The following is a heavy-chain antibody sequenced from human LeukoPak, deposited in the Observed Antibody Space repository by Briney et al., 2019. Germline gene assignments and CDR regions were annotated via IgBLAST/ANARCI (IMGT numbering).Heavy chain of an antibody. V-gene: IGHV3-30*02. CDR1: GFTFSSYG. Sequence: GGSLRLSCAASGFTFSSYGMHWVRQAPGKGLEWVAFIRYDGSNKYHADSVKGRFTISRDNSKNTLYLQMNSLRAEDTAVYYCAGGVYHYYDSSGYYDYWGQGTLVTVSS. CDR3: AGGVYHYYDSSGYYDY. J-gene: IGHJ4*02. CDR2: IRYDGSNK. D-gene: IGHD3-22*01.